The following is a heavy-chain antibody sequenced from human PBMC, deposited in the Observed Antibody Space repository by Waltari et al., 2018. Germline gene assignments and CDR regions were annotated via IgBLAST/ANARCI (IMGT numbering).Heavy chain of an antibody. CDR2: INAGNGNT. CDR3: ARDGRVSQIDY. V-gene: IGHV1-3*01. J-gene: IGHJ4*02. CDR1: GYTFTSYA. D-gene: IGHD2-8*02. Sequence: QVQLVQSGAEVKKPGASVKVSCKASGYTFTSYAMHWVRQAPGQRLEGMGWINAGNGNTKYSQKFQGRVTITRDTSASTAYMELSSLRSEDTAVYYCARDGRVSQIDYWGQGTLVTVSS.